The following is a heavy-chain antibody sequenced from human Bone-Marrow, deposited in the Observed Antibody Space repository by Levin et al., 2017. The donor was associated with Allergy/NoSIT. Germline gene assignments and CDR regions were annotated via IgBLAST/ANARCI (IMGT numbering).Heavy chain of an antibody. CDR2: VSDDGTNK. V-gene: IGHV3-30-3*01. D-gene: IGHD6-19*01. CDR1: GFSFSSYA. CDR3: ARGYNSIYVTVTYDK. Sequence: GGSLRLSCAASGFSFSSYALDWVRQAPGKGLEWVAVVSDDGTNKNYADSVKGRFTISRDNSKNTMYLQMNSLRAEDTAIYYCARGYNSIYVTVTYDKWGQGTLVTVAS. J-gene: IGHJ4*02.